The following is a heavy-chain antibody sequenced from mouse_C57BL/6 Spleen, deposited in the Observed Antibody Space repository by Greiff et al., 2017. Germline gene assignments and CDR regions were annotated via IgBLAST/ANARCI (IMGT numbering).Heavy chain of an antibody. D-gene: IGHD2-4*01. V-gene: IGHV1-5*01. CDR1: GYTFTSYW. CDR2: IYPGNSDT. CDR3: TTYDYDGGAWFAY. J-gene: IGHJ3*01. Sequence: EVQLQQSGTVLARPGASVKMSCKTSGYTFTSYWMHWVKQRPGQGLEWIGAIYPGNSDTSYNQKFKGKAKLTAVTSASTAYMELSSLTNEDSAVYYCTTYDYDGGAWFAYWGQGTLVTVSA.